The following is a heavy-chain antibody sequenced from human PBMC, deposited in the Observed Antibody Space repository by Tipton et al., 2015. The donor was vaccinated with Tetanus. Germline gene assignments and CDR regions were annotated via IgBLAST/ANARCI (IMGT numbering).Heavy chain of an antibody. CDR2: MTPKNGGT. Sequence: QSGAEVKKPGASVKVSCKASGYSFTGYDINWVRQATGQGLEWMGWMTPKNGGTHSPQKFLGRVTMTRDTSITTAYMELSSLTSDDTAVYYCGSFGGNDALDVWGQGTMVTVSS. D-gene: IGHD4-23*01. CDR1: GYSFTGYD. V-gene: IGHV1-2*02. CDR3: GSFGGNDALDV. J-gene: IGHJ3*01.